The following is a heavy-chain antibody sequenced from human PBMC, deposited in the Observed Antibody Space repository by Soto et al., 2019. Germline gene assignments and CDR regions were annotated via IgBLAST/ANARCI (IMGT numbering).Heavy chain of an antibody. V-gene: IGHV3-11*01. Sequence: GGSLRPSCAASGFTSGDFYMSWIREAPGGVLEVVSYISNSGSTKYDEDYVKGRFTISRDNAKNALYLQMNSLRDEDTAVYYGEGDPPAWNYWGQGTLVTVSS. D-gene: IGHD1-1*01. CDR2: ISNSGSTK. CDR3: EGDPPAWNY. J-gene: IGHJ4*02. CDR1: GFTSGDFY.